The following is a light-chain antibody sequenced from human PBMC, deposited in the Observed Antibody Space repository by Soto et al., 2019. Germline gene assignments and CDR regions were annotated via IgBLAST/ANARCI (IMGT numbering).Light chain of an antibody. Sequence: QAARTQPPSVAAAPGQEVTISCPGSSSNIGGNSVSWYQQLPGTAPKLLIYDDNKRPSGIPDRFSGSKSGTSATLGITGFQTGDEADYYCGSWDSSLSAYVFGTGTKVTV. CDR3: GSWDSSLSAYV. J-gene: IGLJ1*01. CDR2: DDN. CDR1: SSNIGGNS. V-gene: IGLV1-51*01.